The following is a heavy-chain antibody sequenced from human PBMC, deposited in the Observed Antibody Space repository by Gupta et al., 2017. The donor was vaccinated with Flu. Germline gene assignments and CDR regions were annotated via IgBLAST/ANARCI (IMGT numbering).Heavy chain of an antibody. D-gene: IGHD3-16*01. CDR1: GGSISSYY. CDR3: ASGRGFYAYGDVYKWVPVWFDS. V-gene: IGHV4-59*01. J-gene: IGHJ5*01. Sequence: QVQVQESGPGLVKPSETLSLTCNVSGGSISSYYWSWIRQPPGKGPEWIGYIYSSGTTNYNPSLKSRVTMSLDTSKNQFSLKLTSVTTADTAVYYCASGRGFYAYGDVYKWVPVWFDSWGQGTLVTVSS. CDR2: IYSSGTT.